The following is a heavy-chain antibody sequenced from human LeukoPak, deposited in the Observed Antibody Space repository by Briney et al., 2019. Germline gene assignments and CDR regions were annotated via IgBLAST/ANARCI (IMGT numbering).Heavy chain of an antibody. Sequence: PGGSLRLSCAASGFTFSSYGMHWVRQAPGKGLEWVAFIRYDGSNKYYADSVKGRFIISRDNSKNTLYLQMNSLRPEDTAVYYCAKGIGLANDAFDIWGQGTMVTVSS. CDR1: GFTFSSYG. J-gene: IGHJ3*02. CDR3: AKGIGLANDAFDI. CDR2: IRYDGSNK. D-gene: IGHD1-26*01. V-gene: IGHV3-30*02.